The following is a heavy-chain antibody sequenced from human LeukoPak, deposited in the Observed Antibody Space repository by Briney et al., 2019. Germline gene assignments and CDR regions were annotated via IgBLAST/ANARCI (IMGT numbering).Heavy chain of an antibody. V-gene: IGHV1-46*01. CDR2: IQPSGGRT. CDR1: GYIFTTHY. J-gene: IGHJ4*02. Sequence: GASVKVSCKASGYIFTTHYMHWVRQAPGQGLEWMGVIQPSGGRTWYAQKFQGRVTMTRDTSISTAYMELSRLRSDDTAVYYCARDLGVWGSYRYFLHWGQGTLVTVSS. D-gene: IGHD3-16*02. CDR3: ARDLGVWGSYRYFLH.